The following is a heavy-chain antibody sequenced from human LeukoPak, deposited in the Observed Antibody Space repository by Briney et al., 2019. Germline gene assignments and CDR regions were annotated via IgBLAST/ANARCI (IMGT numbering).Heavy chain of an antibody. V-gene: IGHV3-21*01. CDR2: ISSGTTYI. Sequence: GGSLRLSCAASGFTFSSYSMNWVRQAPGKGLEWVSSISSGTTYIYYADSVKGRFTISRDNAKTSLYLQMNSLRAEDTAVYYCARDFHLVAANPWGQGTLVTVSS. J-gene: IGHJ4*02. CDR1: GFTFSSYS. D-gene: IGHD2-15*01. CDR3: ARDFHLVAANP.